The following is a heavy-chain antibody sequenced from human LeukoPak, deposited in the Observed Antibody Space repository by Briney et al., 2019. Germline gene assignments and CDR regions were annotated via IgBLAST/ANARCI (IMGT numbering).Heavy chain of an antibody. Sequence: ASVKVSCKTSGVTFSSYAISWVRQAPGQGLEWMGGIIPIFGTANYAQKFQGRVTITTDESTSTAYMELSSLRSEDTAVYYCASRNPYSSSWNYYYMDVWGKGTTVTVSS. J-gene: IGHJ6*03. CDR1: GVTFSSYA. CDR2: IIPIFGTA. CDR3: ASRNPYSSSWNYYYMDV. V-gene: IGHV1-69*05. D-gene: IGHD6-13*01.